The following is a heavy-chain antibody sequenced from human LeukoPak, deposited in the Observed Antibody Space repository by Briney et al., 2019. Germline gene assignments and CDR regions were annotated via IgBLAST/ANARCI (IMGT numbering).Heavy chain of an antibody. V-gene: IGHV3-72*01. CDR2: ARNKANGYST. J-gene: IGHJ4*02. Sequence: GGSLIFSSAASGFIFSDGYMYRVLRAPGKGLEGGGRARNKANGYSTEYAASVKGRFTISRDDSKNSLYLQMNSLKTEDTAIYYCARWELIRGTDYWGQGTLVTVSS. D-gene: IGHD1-26*01. CDR1: GFIFSDGY. CDR3: ARWELIRGTDY.